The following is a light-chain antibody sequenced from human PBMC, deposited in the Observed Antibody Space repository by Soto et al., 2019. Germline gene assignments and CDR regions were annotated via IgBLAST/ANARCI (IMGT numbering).Light chain of an antibody. CDR2: DAS. J-gene: IGKJ5*01. CDR3: QQYITYST. Sequence: DLQMTQSPSTLSASVGDRVTITCRASQSLRGWLAWYQQRPGKAPKALIYDASTLASGVPSRFKGSGSGTEFTLTISSLQPDDFATDDCQQYITYSTFGQGTRLEIK. V-gene: IGKV1-5*01. CDR1: QSLRGW.